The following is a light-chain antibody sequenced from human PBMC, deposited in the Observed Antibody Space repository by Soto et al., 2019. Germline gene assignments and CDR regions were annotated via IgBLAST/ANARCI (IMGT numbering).Light chain of an antibody. CDR2: EGS. J-gene: IGLJ2*01. CDR3: CSYAGSNVV. Sequence: QSALTQPASVSGSPGQSITISCTGTSSDVGSYNLVSWYQQHPGKAPKLMIYEGSKRPSGVSNRFSGSKSGNTASLTISGLQAEDEADYYCCSYAGSNVVFGGGNKLPS. V-gene: IGLV2-23*01. CDR1: SSDVGSYNL.